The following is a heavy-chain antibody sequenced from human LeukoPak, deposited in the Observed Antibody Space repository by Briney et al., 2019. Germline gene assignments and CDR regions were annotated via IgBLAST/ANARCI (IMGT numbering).Heavy chain of an antibody. J-gene: IGHJ4*02. CDR1: GFTLIIYA. CDR3: AQRSGVCYGYFDY. D-gene: IGHD2-8*01. V-gene: IGHV3-23*01. Sequence: GGSLRLSCAASGFTLIIYAMSWVRQAPGKGLEWVSAIPGSGDSTNYADSVKGRFTISSNNSKNTLYLQMNSLRAEDTAVYYCAQRSGVCYGYFDYWGQGTLVTVSS. CDR2: IPGSGDST.